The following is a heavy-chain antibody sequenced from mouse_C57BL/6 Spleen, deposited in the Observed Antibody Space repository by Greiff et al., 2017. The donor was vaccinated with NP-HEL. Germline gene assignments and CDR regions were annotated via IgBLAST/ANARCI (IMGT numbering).Heavy chain of an antibody. V-gene: IGHV1-81*01. CDR3: AREFITTVVAPLDY. Sequence: QVQLQQSGAELARPGASVKLSCKASGYTFTSYGISWVKQRTGQGLEWIGEIYPRSRNTYYNEKFKGKATLTADKSSSTAYMELRSLTSEDSAVYFCAREFITTVVAPLDYWGQGTSVTVSS. CDR1: GYTFTSYG. D-gene: IGHD1-1*01. J-gene: IGHJ4*01. CDR2: IYPRSRNT.